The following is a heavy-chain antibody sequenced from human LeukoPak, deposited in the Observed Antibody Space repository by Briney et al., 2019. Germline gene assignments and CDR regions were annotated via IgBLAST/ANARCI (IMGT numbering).Heavy chain of an antibody. CDR3: AREVTMVRGVTLNWFDP. CDR2: INHSGST. J-gene: IGHJ5*02. V-gene: IGHV4-34*01. Sequence: RASETLSLTRAVYGGSFSGYYWSWIRQPPGKGLEWIGEINHSGSTNYNPSLKSRVTISVDTSKNQFSLKLSSVTAADTAVYYCAREVTMVRGVTLNWFDPWGQGTLVTVSS. CDR1: GGSFSGYY. D-gene: IGHD3-10*01.